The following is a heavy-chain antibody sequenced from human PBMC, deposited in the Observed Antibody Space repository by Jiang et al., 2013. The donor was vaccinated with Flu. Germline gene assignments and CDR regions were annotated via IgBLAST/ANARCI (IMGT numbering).Heavy chain of an antibody. Sequence: KPTQTLTLTCTFSGFSLSTSGMCVSWIRQPPGKALEWLALIDWDDDKYYSTSLKTRLTISKDTSKNQVVLTMTNMDPVDTATYYCAHRTYRRNNYYDSSGYYRYWGQGTLVTVSS. J-gene: IGHJ4*02. CDR2: IDWDDDK. D-gene: IGHD3-22*01. V-gene: IGHV2-70*12. CDR1: GFSLSTSGMC. CDR3: AHRTYRRNNYYDSSGYYRY.